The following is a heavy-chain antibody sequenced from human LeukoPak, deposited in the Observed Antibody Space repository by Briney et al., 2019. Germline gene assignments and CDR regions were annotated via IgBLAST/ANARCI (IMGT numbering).Heavy chain of an antibody. D-gene: IGHD2-21*02. Sequence: PSGTLSLTCAVSGGSISSSNWWSWVRPPPGKGLEWIGEIYHSGSTNYNPSLKSRVTISVDKSKNQFSLKLSSVTAADTAVYYCARGAFVVVTAARKYYFDYWGQGTLVTVSS. CDR3: ARGAFVVVTAARKYYFDY. V-gene: IGHV4-4*02. CDR2: IYHSGST. CDR1: GGSISSSNW. J-gene: IGHJ4*02.